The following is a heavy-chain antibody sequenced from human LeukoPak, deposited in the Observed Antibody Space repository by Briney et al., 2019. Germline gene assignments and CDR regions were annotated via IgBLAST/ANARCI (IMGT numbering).Heavy chain of an antibody. J-gene: IGHJ4*02. V-gene: IGHV3-74*01. Sequence: PGGSLRLSCAASGFTFDDYAMHWVRQAPGKGLVWVSRINSDGSSTSYADSVKGRFTISRDNAKNTLYLQMNSLRAEDTAVYYCARGPNGYSYGYEVDYWGQGTLVTVSS. D-gene: IGHD5-18*01. CDR3: ARGPNGYSYGYEVDY. CDR1: GFTFDDYA. CDR2: INSDGSST.